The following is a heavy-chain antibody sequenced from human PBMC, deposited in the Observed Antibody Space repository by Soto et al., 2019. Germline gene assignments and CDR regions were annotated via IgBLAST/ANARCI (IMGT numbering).Heavy chain of an antibody. Sequence: SVKVSCKASGGTFSSYAISWVRQAPGQGLGWMGGIIPIFGTANYAQKFQGRVTITADESTGTAYMELSSLRSEDTAVYYCAREVATSTYYYDSSGYYYFDYWGQGTLVTVSS. CDR3: AREVATSTYYYDSSGYYYFDY. CDR1: GGTFSSYA. V-gene: IGHV1-69*13. CDR2: IIPIFGTA. D-gene: IGHD3-22*01. J-gene: IGHJ4*02.